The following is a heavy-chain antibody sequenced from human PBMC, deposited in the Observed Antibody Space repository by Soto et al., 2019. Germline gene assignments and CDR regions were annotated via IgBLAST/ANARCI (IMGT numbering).Heavy chain of an antibody. J-gene: IGHJ6*02. D-gene: IGHD3-10*01. CDR2: IYSGGGT. CDR3: ASSRGTMVRGVILNEDYYGMDV. V-gene: IGHV3-53*01. Sequence: GGSLRLSCAASGFTVSSNYMSWVRQAPGKGLEWVSVIYSGGGTYYADSVKGRFTISRDNSKNTLYLQMNSLRAEDTAVYYCASSRGTMVRGVILNEDYYGMDVWGQGTTVTVSS. CDR1: GFTVSSNY.